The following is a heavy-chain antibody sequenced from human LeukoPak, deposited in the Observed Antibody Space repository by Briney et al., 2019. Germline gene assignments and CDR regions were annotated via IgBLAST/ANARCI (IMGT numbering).Heavy chain of an antibody. J-gene: IGHJ4*02. CDR1: GGSISSSNW. Sequence: PSETLSLTCAVSGGSISSSNWWSWVRQPPGKGLEWIGEIYHSGSTNYNPSLKSRVTISVDKSKNQFSLKLSSVTAADTAVYYCARAPYYDSSSGDYWGQGTLVTVSS. CDR2: IYHSGST. CDR3: ARAPYYDSSSGDY. D-gene: IGHD3-22*01. V-gene: IGHV4-4*02.